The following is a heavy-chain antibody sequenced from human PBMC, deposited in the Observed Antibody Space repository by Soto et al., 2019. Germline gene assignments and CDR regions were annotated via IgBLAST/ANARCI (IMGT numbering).Heavy chain of an antibody. CDR1: GFTFSSYA. Sequence: GGSLRLSCAASGFTFSSYAMHWVRQAPGKGLEWVAVISYDGSNKYYADSVKGRFTISRDNSKNTLYLQMNSLRAEDTAIYYCAKSQWEPYFYGMDIWGQGTTVTVSS. J-gene: IGHJ6*02. D-gene: IGHD1-26*01. CDR3: AKSQWEPYFYGMDI. V-gene: IGHV3-30-3*02. CDR2: ISYDGSNK.